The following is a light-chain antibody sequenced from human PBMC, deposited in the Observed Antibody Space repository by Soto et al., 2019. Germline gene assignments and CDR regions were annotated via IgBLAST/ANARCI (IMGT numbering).Light chain of an antibody. J-gene: IGKJ5*01. CDR2: AAS. CDR1: QSISSY. CDR3: QHTYSTTRGIT. Sequence: DIQMTQSPSSLSASVGDRVTITCRASQSISSYFNWYQQKPGKAPKLLIYAASSLQSGVPSRFSGSGSGTDFTLTISSRQPEDFATYYCQHTYSTTRGITFGQGTRLEIK. V-gene: IGKV1-39*01.